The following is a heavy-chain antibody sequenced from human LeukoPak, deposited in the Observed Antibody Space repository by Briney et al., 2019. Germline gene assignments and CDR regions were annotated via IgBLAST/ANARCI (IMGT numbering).Heavy chain of an antibody. CDR2: ISPNSGGT. V-gene: IGHV1-2*02. J-gene: IGHJ4*02. CDR3: ARRYSSGWYYFDY. D-gene: IGHD6-19*01. CDR1: GYTFTGYY. Sequence: ASVKVSCKASGYTFTGYYLHRVRQAPGQGLEWMGWISPNSGGTNYAQKFQGRVTMTRDTSISTAYMELSRLRSDDTAVYYCARRYSSGWYYFDYWGQGTLVTVSS.